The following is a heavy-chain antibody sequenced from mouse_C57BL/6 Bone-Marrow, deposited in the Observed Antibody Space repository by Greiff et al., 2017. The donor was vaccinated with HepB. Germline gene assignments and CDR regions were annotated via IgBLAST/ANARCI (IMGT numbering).Heavy chain of an antibody. D-gene: IGHD2-4*01. J-gene: IGHJ3*01. V-gene: IGHV1-55*01. CDR2: IYPGSGST. CDR3: ARRGYYDYDGAWFAY. CDR1: GYTFTSYW. Sequence: VQLQQPRAELVKPGASVKMSCKASGYTFTSYWITWVKQRPGQGLEWIGDIYPGSGSTNYNEKFKSKATLTVDTSSSTAYMQLSSLTSEDSAVYYCARRGYYDYDGAWFAYWGQGTLVTVSA.